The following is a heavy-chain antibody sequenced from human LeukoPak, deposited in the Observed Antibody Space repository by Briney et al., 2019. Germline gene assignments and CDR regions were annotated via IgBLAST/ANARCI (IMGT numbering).Heavy chain of an antibody. CDR3: ARHPFFNPFDY. V-gene: IGHV4-59*08. D-gene: IGHD1-14*01. Sequence: SETLSLTCTVSGASISSDYWSWIRQPPGKGLEWIGYIYITGNTNYSPSLKSRVTMSLDTSKNQFSLKLSSVTATDTAVYYCARHPFFNPFDYWGLGTLVTVSS. CDR2: IYITGNT. J-gene: IGHJ4*02. CDR1: GASISSDY.